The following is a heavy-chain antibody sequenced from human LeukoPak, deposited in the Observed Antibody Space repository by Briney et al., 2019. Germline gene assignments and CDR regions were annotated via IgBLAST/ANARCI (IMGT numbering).Heavy chain of an antibody. V-gene: IGHV3-21*01. CDR2: ISSSSSYI. CDR3: ARDPAPGYSYGFGAFDI. CDR1: GFTFSSYS. D-gene: IGHD5-18*01. Sequence: PGGSLRLSCAASGFTFSSYSMNWVRQAPGKGLEWVSSISSSSSYIYYADSVKGRFTISRDNAKNSLYLQMNSLRAEDTAVYYCARDPAPGYSYGFGAFDIWGQGTMVTVSS. J-gene: IGHJ3*02.